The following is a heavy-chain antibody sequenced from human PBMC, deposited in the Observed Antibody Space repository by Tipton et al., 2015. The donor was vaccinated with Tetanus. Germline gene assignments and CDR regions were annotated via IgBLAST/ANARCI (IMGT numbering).Heavy chain of an antibody. CDR2: ISYDGSNK. Sequence: RSLRLSCAASGFTFSSYGMRWVRQAPGKGLEWAAVISYDGSNKYYADSVKGRFTISRDNSKNTLYLQMNSLRAEDTAVYYCAKTAGMVAVARTYYYYGMDVWGQGTTVTVSS. V-gene: IGHV3-30*18. D-gene: IGHD1-26*01. CDR3: AKTAGMVAVARTYYYYGMDV. CDR1: GFTFSSYG. J-gene: IGHJ6*02.